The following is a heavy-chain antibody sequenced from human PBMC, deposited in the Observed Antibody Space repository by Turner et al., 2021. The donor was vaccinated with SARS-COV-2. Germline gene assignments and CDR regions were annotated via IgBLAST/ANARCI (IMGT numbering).Heavy chain of an antibody. D-gene: IGHD2-2*01. CDR1: GFTVSSNY. V-gene: IGHV3-53*01. CDR3: ARGHVPAASNFYYYYYYGMDV. CDR2: IYSGGST. Sequence: EVQLVESGGGLIQPGGSLRLSCAASGFTVSSNYMSWVRQAPGKGLEWVSVIYSGGSTYYADSGKGRFTISRDNSMNTLYLQMNSLRAEDTAVYYCARGHVPAASNFYYYYYYGMDVWGQGTTVTVSS. J-gene: IGHJ6*02.